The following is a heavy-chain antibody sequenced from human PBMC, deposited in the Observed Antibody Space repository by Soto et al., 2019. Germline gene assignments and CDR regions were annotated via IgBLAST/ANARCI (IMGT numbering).Heavy chain of an antibody. J-gene: IGHJ6*02. D-gene: IGHD2-15*01. CDR2: ISSSSRYI. CDR3: ARDVVVVVGATQYYYYGTDV. CDR1: GCTFSSYS. V-gene: IGHV3-21*01. Sequence: GGSLRLSCAASGCTFSSYSMNWVRQAPGKGLEWVSSISSSSRYIYYADSVKGRFTISRDNAKNSRYLQMNSVGDEDRAVYYCARDVVVVVGATQYYYYGTDVWGQGTTVPVAS.